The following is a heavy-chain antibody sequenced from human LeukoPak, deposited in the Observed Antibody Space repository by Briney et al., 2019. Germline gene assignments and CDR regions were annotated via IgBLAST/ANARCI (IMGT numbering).Heavy chain of an antibody. V-gene: IGHV3-30*02. Sequence: PGGSLRLSCAASGFTFSSYGMHWVRQAPGKGLEWVAFIRYDGSNKYYADSVKGRFTISRDNSKNTLYVQMNSLRPEDTAVYYCAKDAYLIAVAGNYFEYWGQGTLVTVSS. J-gene: IGHJ4*02. CDR2: IRYDGSNK. D-gene: IGHD6-19*01. CDR3: AKDAYLIAVAGNYFEY. CDR1: GFTFSSYG.